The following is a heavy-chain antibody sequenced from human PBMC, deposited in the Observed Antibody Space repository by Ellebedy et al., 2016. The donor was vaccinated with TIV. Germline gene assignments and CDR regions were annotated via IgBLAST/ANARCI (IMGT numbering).Heavy chain of an antibody. CDR2: INPNTGGT. CDR1: GYTFRYYY. Sequence: ASVKVSXXASGYTFRYYYMHWVRQAPGQGLEWMGWINPNTGGTNYAQKFQGRVSMTSDKSISTAYIELTGLRSDDTAVYYCARDRAPLVSYYDYYYMDVWGKGTTVTVSS. D-gene: IGHD2-8*01. V-gene: IGHV1-2*02. J-gene: IGHJ6*03. CDR3: ARDRAPLVSYYDYYYMDV.